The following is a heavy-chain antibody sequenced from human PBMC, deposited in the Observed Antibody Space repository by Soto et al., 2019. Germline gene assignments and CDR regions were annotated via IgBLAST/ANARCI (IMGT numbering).Heavy chain of an antibody. Sequence: GGSLRLSCAASGFTFSSYSMNWVRQAPGKGLEWVSSISSSSSYIYYADSVKGRFTISRDNAKNSLYLQMNSLRAEDTAVYYCAREGMIEDYNYGMDVWGQGTTVTVSS. CDR1: GFTFSSYS. J-gene: IGHJ6*02. CDR2: ISSSSSYI. D-gene: IGHD3-22*01. V-gene: IGHV3-21*01. CDR3: AREGMIEDYNYGMDV.